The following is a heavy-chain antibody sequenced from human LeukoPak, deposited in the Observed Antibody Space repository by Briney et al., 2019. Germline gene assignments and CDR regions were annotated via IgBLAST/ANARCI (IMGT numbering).Heavy chain of an antibody. CDR1: GFTFSSYA. V-gene: IGHV3-23*01. J-gene: IGHJ6*03. Sequence: PGGSLRLSCAASGFTFSSYAMTWVRQAPGKGLEWVSAISGSGGSTYYADSVKGRFTISRDNSKNTLYLQMNSLRAEDTAVHYCAKEGIAAEAWYYYMDVWGKGTTVTVSS. D-gene: IGHD6-25*01. CDR3: AKEGIAAEAWYYYMDV. CDR2: ISGSGGST.